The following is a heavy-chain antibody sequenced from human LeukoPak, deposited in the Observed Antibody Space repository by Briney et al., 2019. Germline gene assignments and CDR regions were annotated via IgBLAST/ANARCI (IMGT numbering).Heavy chain of an antibody. CDR2: INPISSGT. D-gene: IGHD3-22*01. V-gene: IGHV1-2*02. CDR3: APGPASPKPGVAYYYDSSGYYYFDY. CDR1: GYTFTGYY. J-gene: IGHJ4*02. Sequence: ASVRVSCKASGYTFTGYYMHWVRQAPGQGLEWMGWINPISSGTNYAQKFQGRVTMTRDTSISTAYMELSRLRSDDTAVYYCAPGPASPKPGVAYYYDSSGYYYFDYWGQGTLVTVS.